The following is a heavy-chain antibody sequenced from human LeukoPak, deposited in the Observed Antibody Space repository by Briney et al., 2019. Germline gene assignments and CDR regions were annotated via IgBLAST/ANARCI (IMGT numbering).Heavy chain of an antibody. CDR2: INHSGST. J-gene: IGHJ6*03. Sequence: SETLSLTCAVYGGSFSGYYWSWIRQPPGKGLEWIGEINHSGSTNYNPSLKSRVTISVDTSKNQFSLKLSSATAADTAVYYCARGTMVRGVIILKKYYYYYMDVWGKGTTVTVSS. D-gene: IGHD3-10*01. CDR1: GGSFSGYY. CDR3: ARGTMVRGVIILKKYYYYYMDV. V-gene: IGHV4-34*01.